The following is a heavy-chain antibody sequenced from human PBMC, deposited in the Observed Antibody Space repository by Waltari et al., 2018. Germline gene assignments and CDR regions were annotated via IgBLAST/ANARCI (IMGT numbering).Heavy chain of an antibody. D-gene: IGHD3-3*01. V-gene: IGHV3-48*01. Sequence: EVQLVESGGGSVQPGGSLRLSCVASGFTFSSYSMNWVRQAPGKGLEWVSYISSSSSTIYYAGSVKGRFTISRDNAKNSLYLQMNSLRAEDTAVYYCARDRTIFGVVIIPQNYFDYWGQGTLVTVSS. CDR2: ISSSSSTI. J-gene: IGHJ4*02. CDR1: GFTFSSYS. CDR3: ARDRTIFGVVIIPQNYFDY.